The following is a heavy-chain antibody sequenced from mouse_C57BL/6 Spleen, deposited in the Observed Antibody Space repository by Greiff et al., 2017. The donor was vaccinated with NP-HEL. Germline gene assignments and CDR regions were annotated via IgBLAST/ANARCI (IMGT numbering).Heavy chain of an antibody. D-gene: IGHD2-3*01. CDR3: TTDGYYH. J-gene: IGHJ3*01. V-gene: IGHV14-4*01. Sequence: DVQLQESGAELVRPGASVKLSCTASGFNIKDDYMHWVKQRPEQGLEWIGWIDPENGDTEYASKFQGKATITADTSSNTAYLQLSSLTSEDTAVYYCTTDGYYHWGQGTLVTVSA. CDR2: IDPENGDT. CDR1: GFNIKDDY.